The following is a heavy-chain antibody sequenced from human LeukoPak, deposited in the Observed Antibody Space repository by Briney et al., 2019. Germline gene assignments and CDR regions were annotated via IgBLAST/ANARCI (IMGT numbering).Heavy chain of an antibody. V-gene: IGHV3-48*01. CDR1: GFSFSSYS. D-gene: IGHD2/OR15-2a*01. CDR3: ARDYVYAFDY. Sequence: GGSLRLSCAASGFSFSSYSMNWVRQAPGKGLEWVSYISGSGNAKHYTDTAKGRFTISRDNAKNALYLQMNSLRAEDTAVYFCARDYVYAFDYWAQGTLVTVSS. CDR2: ISGSGNAK. J-gene: IGHJ4*02.